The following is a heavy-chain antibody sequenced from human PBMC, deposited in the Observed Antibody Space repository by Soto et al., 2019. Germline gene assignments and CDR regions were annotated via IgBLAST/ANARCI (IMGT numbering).Heavy chain of an antibody. CDR2: INHSGST. CDR3: ARGSDSSSWHGGWFDP. D-gene: IGHD6-13*01. V-gene: IGHV4-34*01. J-gene: IGHJ5*02. Sequence: PSETLSLTCAVYVGSFSGYYWSWIRQPPGKGLEWIGEINHSGSTNYNPSLKSRVTISVDTSKNQFSLKLSSVTAADTAVYYCARGSDSSSWHGGWFDPWGQGTLVTVSS. CDR1: VGSFSGYY.